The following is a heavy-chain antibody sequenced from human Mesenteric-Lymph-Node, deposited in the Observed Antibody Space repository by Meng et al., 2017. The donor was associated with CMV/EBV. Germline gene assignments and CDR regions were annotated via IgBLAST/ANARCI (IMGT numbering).Heavy chain of an antibody. Sequence: SETLSLTCTVSGGSISSSSYYWGWIRQPPGKGLEWIGSIYHSGNTYYNPSLKSRVTISVDTPKNQFFLKVSSVTAADTAAYYCTRHTLAAPKDYWGQGTLVTVSS. D-gene: IGHD6-13*01. CDR3: TRHTLAAPKDY. V-gene: IGHV4-39*01. CDR1: GGSISSSSYY. J-gene: IGHJ4*02. CDR2: IYHSGNT.